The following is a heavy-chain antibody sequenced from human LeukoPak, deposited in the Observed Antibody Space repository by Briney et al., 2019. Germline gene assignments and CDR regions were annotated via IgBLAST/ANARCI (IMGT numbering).Heavy chain of an antibody. CDR1: GFTFSIYA. CDR3: AKDRPNYYGSNGHYYRRDGDY. Sequence: GGSLRLSCAASGFTFSIYAMSGVGQAPGKGLQWFQSITSSGNGTYYADSVKGRFTISRDNSENMLYLQMNSLRVEDTAGYFCAKDRPNYYGSNGHYYRRDGDYWGQGTLVTVSS. CDR2: ITSSGNGT. V-gene: IGHV3-23*01. J-gene: IGHJ4*02. D-gene: IGHD3-22*01.